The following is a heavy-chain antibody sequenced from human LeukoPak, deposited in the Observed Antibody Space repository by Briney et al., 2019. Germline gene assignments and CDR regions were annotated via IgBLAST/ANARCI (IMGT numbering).Heavy chain of an antibody. CDR2: ISGSGGDT. CDR3: AKSGASRGTFDSFHM. Sequence: GGSLRLSCAASGFTFSSYAMYWVRQAPGKGLEWVSAISGSGGDTYYADSVKGRFTISRDNSKSTLNLQMNSLRAEDTAVYYCAKSGASRGTFDSFHMWGQGTMVTVSS. V-gene: IGHV3-23*01. J-gene: IGHJ3*02. CDR1: GFTFSSYA. D-gene: IGHD1-26*01.